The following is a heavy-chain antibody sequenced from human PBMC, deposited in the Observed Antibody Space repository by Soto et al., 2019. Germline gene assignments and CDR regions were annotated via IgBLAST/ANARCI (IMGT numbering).Heavy chain of an antibody. D-gene: IGHD3-10*01. CDR3: ARDRHSGSYYGYYYGMDV. CDR1: VYTFTSYG. Sequence: GASVKVSCKASVYTFTSYGISWVRQAPGQGLEWMGWISAYNGNTNYAQKLQGRVTMTTDTSTSTAYMELRSLRSDDTAVYYCARDRHSGSYYGYYYGMDVWGQGTTVTVSS. V-gene: IGHV1-18*01. J-gene: IGHJ6*02. CDR2: ISAYNGNT.